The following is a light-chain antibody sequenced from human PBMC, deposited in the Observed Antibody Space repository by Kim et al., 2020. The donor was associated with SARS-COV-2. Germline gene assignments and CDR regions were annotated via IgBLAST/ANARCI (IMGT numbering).Light chain of an antibody. CDR3: LLVGNSPSYT. J-gene: IGKJ2*01. CDR1: QSLGSDY. Sequence: SPGERASLACRASQSLGSDYVAWYQQKPGQSPRLLIYGASSRATGIPDRFSGRGAGTDFSLTISRLEPEDFAVYYCLLVGNSPSYTFGQGTKLEI. V-gene: IGKV3-20*01. CDR2: GAS.